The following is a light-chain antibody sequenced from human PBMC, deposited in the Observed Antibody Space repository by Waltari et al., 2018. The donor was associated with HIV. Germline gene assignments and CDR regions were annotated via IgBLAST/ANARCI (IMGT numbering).Light chain of an antibody. CDR2: DAF. V-gene: IGKV3-20*01. CDR1: QTVRSNY. Sequence: EIVLTQSPGTLSLSPGERVTLSCRASQTVRSNYLAWYQQKPGQAPRLLIYDAFKRATGIPVRFSGSVSGTDFTLTISRLEPEDFAVYYCQQYGGSARTFGQGTKVEV. J-gene: IGKJ1*01. CDR3: QQYGGSART.